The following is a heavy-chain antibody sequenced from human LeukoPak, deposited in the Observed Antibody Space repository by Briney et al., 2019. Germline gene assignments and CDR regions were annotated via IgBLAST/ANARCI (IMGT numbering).Heavy chain of an antibody. D-gene: IGHD3-10*01. V-gene: IGHV3-30*01. CDR2: ISSGGTYE. Sequence: GGSLRLSCAASGFTFSNYAMHWVRQAPGKGLEWVSLISSGGTYEYYADSVKGRFTISRDNSKNTLYLQLNSLRAEDTAVYYCARDSTYYHDSGSSGPHYFDNWGQGTLVTVSS. CDR1: GFTFSNYA. J-gene: IGHJ4*02. CDR3: ARDSTYYHDSGSSGPHYFDN.